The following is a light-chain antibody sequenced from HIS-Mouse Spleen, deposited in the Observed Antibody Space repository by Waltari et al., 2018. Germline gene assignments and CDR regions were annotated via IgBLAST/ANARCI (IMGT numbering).Light chain of an antibody. J-gene: IGLJ2*01. Sequence: SYVLTQPPSVSVAPGKTARITCGGNNIGSKSVHWYQQKPGQAPVLVVCDDSDRPSGITERCSGSNSGNTATLTISRVEAGDEADYYCQVWDSSSDHVVFGGGTKLTVL. V-gene: IGLV3-21*03. CDR1: NIGSKS. CDR3: QVWDSSSDHVV. CDR2: DDS.